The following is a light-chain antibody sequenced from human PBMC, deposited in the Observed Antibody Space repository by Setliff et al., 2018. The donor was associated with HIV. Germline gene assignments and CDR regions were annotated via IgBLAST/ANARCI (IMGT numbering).Light chain of an antibody. Sequence: QSVLTQPPSASGIPGQRVTISCSGSSSNIGRNAVTWYQQLPGAAPRLLIYSTNQRPAGVPARFSGSKSGTSASLAISGLQSEDEADYYCAAWDDSLNGHGVFGGGTKVPS. CDR3: AAWDDSLNGHGV. V-gene: IGLV1-44*01. J-gene: IGLJ2*01. CDR1: SSNIGRNA. CDR2: STN.